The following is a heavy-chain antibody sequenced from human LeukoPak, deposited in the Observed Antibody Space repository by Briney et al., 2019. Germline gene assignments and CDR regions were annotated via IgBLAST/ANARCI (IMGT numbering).Heavy chain of an antibody. D-gene: IGHD6-25*01. CDR1: GFTFSSYT. CDR2: ISSSSSYI. V-gene: IGHV3-21*04. CDR3: AKDTIAASWGYFDS. J-gene: IGHJ4*02. Sequence: PGGSLRLSCAASGFTFSSYTMNWVRQAPGKGLEWVSSISSSSSYIYYADSVKGRFTISRDNSKNTLYLQMNSLRAEDTAVYYCAKDTIAASWGYFDSWGQGTLVTVSS.